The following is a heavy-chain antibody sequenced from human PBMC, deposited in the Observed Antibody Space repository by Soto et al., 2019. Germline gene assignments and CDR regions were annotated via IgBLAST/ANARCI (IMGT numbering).Heavy chain of an antibody. CDR3: ARGTVPGCSGGSCRRYYYYYMDV. CDR1: GGSMSSYY. CDR2: IYYSGST. D-gene: IGHD2-15*01. J-gene: IGHJ6*03. Sequence: QVQLQESGPGLVKPSETLSLTCTVSGGSMSSYYWSWIRQPPGKGLEWIGYIYYSGSTNYNPSLKSRVTISVDTSKNQFSLKLSSVTAADTAVYYCARGTVPGCSGGSCRRYYYYYMDVWGKGTTVTVSS. V-gene: IGHV4-59*01.